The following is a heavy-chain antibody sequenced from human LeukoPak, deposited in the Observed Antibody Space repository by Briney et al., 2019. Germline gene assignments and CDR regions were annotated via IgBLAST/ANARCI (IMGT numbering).Heavy chain of an antibody. CDR2: IIPILGIA. CDR3: ASYEGCSSTSCYRVDYYYYMDV. Sequence: ASVKVSCKASGGTFSSYTISWVRQAPGQGLEWMGRIIPILGIANYAQKFQGRVAITADKSTSTAYMELSSLRSEDTAVYYCASYEGCSSTSCYRVDYYYYMDVWGKGTTVTVSS. CDR1: GGTFSSYT. J-gene: IGHJ6*03. D-gene: IGHD2-2*02. V-gene: IGHV1-69*02.